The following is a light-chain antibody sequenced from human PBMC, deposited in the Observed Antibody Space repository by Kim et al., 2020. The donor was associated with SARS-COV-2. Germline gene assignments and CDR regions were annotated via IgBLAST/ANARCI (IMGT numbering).Light chain of an antibody. CDR3: QSFDSGNRGV. J-gene: IGLJ1*01. V-gene: IGLV6-57*02. CDR1: Y. CDR2: ENS. Sequence: YVQWYQQRPGSAPTTVIYENSQRPSGVPDRFSGSIDSSSNSASLSISGLKTEDEADYHCQSFDSGNRGVFGTGTKVTVL.